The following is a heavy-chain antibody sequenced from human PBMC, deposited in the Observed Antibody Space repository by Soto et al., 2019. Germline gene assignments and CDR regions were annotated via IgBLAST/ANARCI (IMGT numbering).Heavy chain of an antibody. CDR2: IIPMIGTP. CDR3: ARGRGFGDYSFDL. Sequence: QVQLVQSGAEVKKPGSSVKVSCKASGGTPRSYAITWVRQAPGQGLEWMGGIIPMIGTPKYAQKFQGRLMITADESTSTAYMELSSLRSEDTAVYYCARGRGFGDYSFDLWGQGTKVTVSS. D-gene: IGHD2-21*02. CDR1: GGTPRSYA. J-gene: IGHJ3*01. V-gene: IGHV1-69*01.